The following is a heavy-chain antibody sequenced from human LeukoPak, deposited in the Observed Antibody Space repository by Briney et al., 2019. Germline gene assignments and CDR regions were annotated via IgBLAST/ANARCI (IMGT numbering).Heavy chain of an antibody. V-gene: IGHV3-30*04. J-gene: IGHJ4*02. CDR3: ATACITMIVVVPDY. CDR1: GLTFSSYA. D-gene: IGHD3-22*01. Sequence: PGGSLRLSCAGSGLTFSSYAMHWVRQAPGKGLEWVAVISCDGSKKYYPSSVKGRFTISRDNTKNTLYLQMNSLRAEDTAVYYCATACITMIVVVPDYWGQGTLVTVSS. CDR2: ISCDGSKK.